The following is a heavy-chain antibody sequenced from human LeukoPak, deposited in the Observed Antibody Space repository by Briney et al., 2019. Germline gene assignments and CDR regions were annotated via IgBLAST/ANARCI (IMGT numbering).Heavy chain of an antibody. J-gene: IGHJ4*02. CDR3: ARAGSQWELTPYDY. CDR1: GFTFSSYS. CDR2: ISSSSYI. Sequence: GGSLRLSCAASGFTFSSYSMNWVRQAPGEGLEWVSSISSSSYIYYADSVKGRFTISRDNAKNSLYLQMNSLRAEDTAVYYCARAGSQWELTPYDYWGQGTLVTVSS. V-gene: IGHV3-21*01. D-gene: IGHD1-26*01.